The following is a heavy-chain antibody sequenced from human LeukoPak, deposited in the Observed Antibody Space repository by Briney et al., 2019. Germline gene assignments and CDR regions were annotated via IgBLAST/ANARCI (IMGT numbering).Heavy chain of an antibody. D-gene: IGHD3-10*01. CDR3: AKSRRFYYYGSGSSDY. Sequence: GGSLRLSCAASGFTFSSYAMHWVRQAPGKGLEWVAVISYDGSNKYYADSVKGRFTISRDNSKNTLYLQMNSLRAEDTAVYYCAKSRRFYYYGSGSSDYWGQGTLVTVSS. V-gene: IGHV3-30-3*02. CDR1: GFTFSSYA. CDR2: ISYDGSNK. J-gene: IGHJ4*02.